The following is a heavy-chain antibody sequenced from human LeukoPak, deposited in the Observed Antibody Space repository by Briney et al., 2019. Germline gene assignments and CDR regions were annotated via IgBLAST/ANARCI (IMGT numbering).Heavy chain of an antibody. D-gene: IGHD2-15*01. V-gene: IGHV1-2*02. Sequence: GASVKVSCKASTYTFTGYYIHWVRQAPGQGLEWMGWIDSNSGATNFPEKFQGRVTMTRDTYISTAYLELSRLRSDDTAVYYCARGIYARAATGFQDWGQGSLVTISS. CDR2: IDSNSGAT. J-gene: IGHJ1*01. CDR1: TYTFTGYY. CDR3: ARGIYARAATGFQD.